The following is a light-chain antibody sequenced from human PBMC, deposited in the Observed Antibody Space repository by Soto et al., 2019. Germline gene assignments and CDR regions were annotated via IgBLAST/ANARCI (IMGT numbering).Light chain of an antibody. CDR3: QQYSKWPIT. J-gene: IGKJ5*01. CDR1: QSVSSN. Sequence: EMVMTQSPAILSVSTGERANLSCIASQSVSSNYLAWYQQHPGQPPRLLIYGISTRATGIPARFSGSGSGTEFSLTISSLQSEDFAVYYCQQYSKWPITFGQGTRLEIK. CDR2: GIS. V-gene: IGKV3-15*01.